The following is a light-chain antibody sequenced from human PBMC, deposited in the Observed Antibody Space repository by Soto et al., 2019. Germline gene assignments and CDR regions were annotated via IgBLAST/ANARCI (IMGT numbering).Light chain of an antibody. CDR1: SRDVGGYNY. CDR2: NVS. CDR3: CSYAGNYTFV. J-gene: IGLJ3*02. V-gene: IGLV2-11*01. Sequence: SALTQPRSVSESPGQSVTISCTGTSRDVGGYNYVSWYQQHPGKAPKLMIHNVSKRPSGVPDRFSGSKSGNTASLTISGLQAEDEADYYCCSYAGNYTFVFGGGTKVTV.